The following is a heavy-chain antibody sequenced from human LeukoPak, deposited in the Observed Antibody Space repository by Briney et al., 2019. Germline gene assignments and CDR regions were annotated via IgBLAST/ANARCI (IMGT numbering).Heavy chain of an antibody. D-gene: IGHD6-13*01. CDR2: IYYSGST. CDR1: GGSFSSGGYY. Sequence: SETLSLTCTVSGGSFSSGGYYWSWIRHHPGKGLEWIGYIYYSGSTYYNTSLKSRVTISLDTSKNQFSLNLSSVTAADTAVYYCARGYSSSWYEDYWGQGTLVTVSS. V-gene: IGHV4-31*03. CDR3: ARGYSSSWYEDY. J-gene: IGHJ4*02.